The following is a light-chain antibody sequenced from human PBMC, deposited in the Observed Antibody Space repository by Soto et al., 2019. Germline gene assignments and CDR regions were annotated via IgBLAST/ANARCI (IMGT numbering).Light chain of an antibody. J-gene: IGLJ1*01. CDR3: QSYDSSPGLFV. CDR2: GNS. Sequence: QSVLTQPHSVSGAPGQRVTISCTGSSSNIGAGYDVHWYQQLPGTAPKLLIYGNSNRPSGVPDRFSGSKSGTSASRAITGLQAEDEADYYCQSYDSSPGLFVFGTGTKVTVL. V-gene: IGLV1-40*01. CDR1: SSNIGAGYD.